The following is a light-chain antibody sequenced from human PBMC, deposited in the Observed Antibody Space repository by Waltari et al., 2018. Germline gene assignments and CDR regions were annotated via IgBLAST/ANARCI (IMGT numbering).Light chain of an antibody. J-gene: IGKJ5*01. Sequence: EIVMTPSPATLSVSPGERTTLSCRASQSVSSNLAWYQQKPGQAPRLLIYGASTRATGIPARFSGSGSGTEFTLTISSLEPEDFAVYYCQQRSNFITFGQGTRLEIK. CDR3: QQRSNFIT. CDR1: QSVSSN. CDR2: GAS. V-gene: IGKV3-15*01.